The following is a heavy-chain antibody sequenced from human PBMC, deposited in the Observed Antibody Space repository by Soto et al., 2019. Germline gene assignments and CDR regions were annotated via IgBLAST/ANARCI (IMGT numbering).Heavy chain of an antibody. Sequence: SETLSLTCSVSGYSVSSSDYYWAWIRQPPGKGLEWIGSMFYSGLTYYNPSLKSRVTLSVDTSKNQFSVRLNSVTAADTAVYYCAPLSVSLSGPYGIHVWGHGTTVTVSS. J-gene: IGHJ6*02. CDR1: GYSVSSSDYY. V-gene: IGHV4-39*01. D-gene: IGHD2-15*01. CDR3: APLSVSLSGPYGIHV. CDR2: MFYSGLT.